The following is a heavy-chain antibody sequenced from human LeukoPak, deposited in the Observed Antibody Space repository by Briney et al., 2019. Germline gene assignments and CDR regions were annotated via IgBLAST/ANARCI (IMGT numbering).Heavy chain of an antibody. Sequence: GGSLRLSCAASGFIFSSCWMSWVRQSPGKGLEWVANIKPDGSEKYYVDSAKGRFTISRDNAKNALYLEMNSLRVGDTAVYYCARERMYSGTGSTYPYYDYWGQGTLVTVSS. CDR2: IKPDGSEK. CDR1: GFIFSSCW. D-gene: IGHD3-10*01. CDR3: ARERMYSGTGSTYPYYDY. V-gene: IGHV3-7*01. J-gene: IGHJ4*02.